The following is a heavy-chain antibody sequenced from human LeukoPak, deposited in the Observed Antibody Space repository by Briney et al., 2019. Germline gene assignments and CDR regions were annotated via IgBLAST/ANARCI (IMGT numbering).Heavy chain of an antibody. J-gene: IGHJ4*02. D-gene: IGHD2-2*01. Sequence: GGSLRLSCAASGFAFSSYAMSWVRHAPGKGLEWVSGISNSGDVTYYADSVKGRFTISRDNSKNTVYLQMNSLRVEDTAVYYCAKTSRSSTSLYYLDYWGLGTLVTVSS. CDR3: AKTSRSSTSLYYLDY. CDR1: GFAFSSYA. V-gene: IGHV3-23*01. CDR2: ISNSGDVT.